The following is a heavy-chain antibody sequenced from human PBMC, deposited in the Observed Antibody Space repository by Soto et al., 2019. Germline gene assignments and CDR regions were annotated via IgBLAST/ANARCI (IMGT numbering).Heavy chain of an antibody. CDR2: VGPSGAST. Sequence: PGGSLRLSCAVSGSMLGQYAMSCVRLAPGKGLEWVSFVGPSGASTFYADSVRGRFTISRDNSENTLYLQMNSLRAADTALYFCARSYYYDSTGYYRTFDYWGPGTLVTVSS. CDR1: GSMLGQYA. J-gene: IGHJ4*02. CDR3: ARSYYYDSTGYYRTFDY. V-gene: IGHV3-23*01. D-gene: IGHD3-22*01.